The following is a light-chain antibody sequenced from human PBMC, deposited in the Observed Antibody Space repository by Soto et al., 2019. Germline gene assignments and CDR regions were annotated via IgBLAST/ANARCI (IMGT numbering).Light chain of an antibody. V-gene: IGKV3-20*01. CDR3: QQYGSTPLS. J-gene: IGKJ4*01. Sequence: EMVLTQSPGTLSSSPGERATLSCRASQSVRNNYLAWYQQNPGQPPRFLIYDVSTRAAGIPDRFIGSGSGTDFTLTTSRLEPEDVAVYYCQQYGSTPLSFGGGTKVEIE. CDR2: DVS. CDR1: QSVRNNY.